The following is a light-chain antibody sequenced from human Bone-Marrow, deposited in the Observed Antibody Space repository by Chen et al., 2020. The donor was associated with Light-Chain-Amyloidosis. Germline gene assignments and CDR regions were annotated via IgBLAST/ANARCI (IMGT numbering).Light chain of an antibody. J-gene: IGLJ2*01. CDR3: CSYAGSNTYV. CDR1: TSDVGTYNL. V-gene: IGLV2-23*01. Sequence: QSALTQPASVSGSPGQSITISCTGTTSDVGTYNLVSWYQQHPGKAPKLIIFEDTQRPSGVSTRFYTSKSVNTASLRIFRLQAEDEADYYCCSYAGSNTYVFGGGTKLTVL. CDR2: EDT.